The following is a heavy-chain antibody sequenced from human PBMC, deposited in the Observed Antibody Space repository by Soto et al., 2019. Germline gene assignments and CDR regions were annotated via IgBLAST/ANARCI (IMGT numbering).Heavy chain of an antibody. D-gene: IGHD6-19*01. CDR2: IIPIFGTA. Sequence: ASVKVSCKASGGTFSSYSISWVRQAPGQGLEWMGGIIPIFGTANYAQKFQGRVTITADKSTSTAYMELSSLRSEDTAVYYCARDSFYSSGWYARYDYWGQGTLVNVSS. J-gene: IGHJ4*02. CDR1: GGTFSSYS. CDR3: ARDSFYSSGWYARYDY. V-gene: IGHV1-69*06.